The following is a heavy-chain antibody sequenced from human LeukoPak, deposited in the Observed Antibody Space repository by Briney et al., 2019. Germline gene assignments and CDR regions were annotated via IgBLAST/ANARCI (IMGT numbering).Heavy chain of an antibody. CDR1: GYTFISYG. CDR2: ISAYNGDT. Sequence: GASVKVSCKASGYTFISYGLSWVRQAPGQGLEWMGWISAYNGDTSYAQNLQGRVTMTTDTSTSTAYMELRSLRSDDTAVYYCARDGPSSYDILTAGDYWGQGTLVTVSS. D-gene: IGHD3-9*01. V-gene: IGHV1-18*01. CDR3: ARDGPSSYDILTAGDY. J-gene: IGHJ4*02.